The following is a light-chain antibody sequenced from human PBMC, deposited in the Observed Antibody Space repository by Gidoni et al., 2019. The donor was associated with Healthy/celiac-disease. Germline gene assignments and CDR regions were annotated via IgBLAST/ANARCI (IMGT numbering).Light chain of an antibody. CDR1: SSNIGAGYD. CDR2: GNS. V-gene: IGLV1-40*01. CDR3: QSYDSSLSGFWV. Sequence: SVLTQPPSMSRAPGQRVPISCTGSSSNIGAGYDVHWYQQLPGTAPKLLIYGNSNRPSGVPDRFSGSKSGTSASLAITGLQAEDEADYYCQSYDSSLSGFWVFGGGTKLTVL. J-gene: IGLJ3*02.